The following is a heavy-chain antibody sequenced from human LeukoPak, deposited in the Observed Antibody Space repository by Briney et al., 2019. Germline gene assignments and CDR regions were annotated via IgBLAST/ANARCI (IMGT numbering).Heavy chain of an antibody. J-gene: IGHJ6*02. D-gene: IGHD3-22*01. CDR3: ARESDSSVLRLRWYGMDV. CDR1: GGSISSYY. V-gene: IGHV4-59*01. CDR2: MYYSGST. Sequence: PSEPLSLTCTLSGGSISSYYWSWIRQPPRKGLEWIGCMYYSGSTNYNPSLKSRVTISIDTSKNQSSLKLTSVTAADTAVYYCARESDSSVLRLRWYGMDVWGQGTKVTVSS.